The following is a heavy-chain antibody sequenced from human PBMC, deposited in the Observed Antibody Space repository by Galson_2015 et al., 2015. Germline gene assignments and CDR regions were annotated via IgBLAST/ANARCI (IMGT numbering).Heavy chain of an antibody. CDR1: GFTFSSYW. D-gene: IGHD3-16*01. J-gene: IGHJ5*02. V-gene: IGHV3-7*01. Sequence: SLRLSCAASGFTFSSYWMSWVRQAPGKGLEWVANIKQDGSEKYYVDSVKGRFTISRDNAKNSLYLQMNSLRAEGTAVYYCARVSPRLWGGKVLDPWGQGTLVTVSS. CDR2: IKQDGSEK. CDR3: ARVSPRLWGGKVLDP.